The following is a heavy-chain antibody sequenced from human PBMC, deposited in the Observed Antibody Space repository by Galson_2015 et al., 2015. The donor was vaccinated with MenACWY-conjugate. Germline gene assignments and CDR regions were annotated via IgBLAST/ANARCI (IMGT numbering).Heavy chain of an antibody. CDR1: ASTFSNAY. CDR3: TTHKPDSWGGLLFHFYMDV. Sequence: SLRLSCAGSASTFSNAYMSWVRQAPGKGLEWVGRIKSQTDGGKTDYAAPVKGRFTISRDDSKNTLYLQMNSLKIEDTADYYCTTHKPDSWGGLLFHFYMDVWGKGTTVTVSS. J-gene: IGHJ6*03. V-gene: IGHV3-15*01. D-gene: IGHD2-21*01. CDR2: IKSQTDGGKT.